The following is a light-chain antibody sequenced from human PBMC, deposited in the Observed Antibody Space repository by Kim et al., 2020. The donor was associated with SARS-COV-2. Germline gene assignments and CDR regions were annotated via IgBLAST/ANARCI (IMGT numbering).Light chain of an antibody. J-gene: IGKJ2*01. V-gene: IGKV3-20*01. CDR1: QSVSSNY. CDR3: QQYGSSPYT. CDR2: GAS. Sequence: LYPGERATRSCRASQSVSSNYLAWYQQKPAQAPRLLIYGASSRATGIPDRFSGSGSGTDFTLTISRLEPEDFTVYYCQQYGSSPYTFGQGTKLEI.